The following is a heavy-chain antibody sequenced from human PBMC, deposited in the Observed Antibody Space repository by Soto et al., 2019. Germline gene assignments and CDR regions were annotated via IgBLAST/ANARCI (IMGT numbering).Heavy chain of an antibody. CDR2: ISWNSGSI. Sequence: EVQLVESGGGLVQPGRSLRLSCAASGFTFDDYAMHWVRQAPGKGLEWVSGISWNSGSIGYADSVKGRFTISRDNAKQSLYLQMNSLRAEDTALYCCATDIFDRIAATCFDYWGQGNLVTVSS. CDR1: GFTFDDYA. CDR3: ATDIFDRIAATCFDY. V-gene: IGHV3-9*01. J-gene: IGHJ4*02. D-gene: IGHD6-25*01.